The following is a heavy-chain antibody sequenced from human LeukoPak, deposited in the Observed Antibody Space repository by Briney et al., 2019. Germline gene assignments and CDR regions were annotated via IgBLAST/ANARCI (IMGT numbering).Heavy chain of an antibody. V-gene: IGHV3-33*01. CDR1: GFTFSSYG. CDR2: IWYDGSNK. Sequence: GGSLRLSCAASGFTFSSYGMHWVRQAPGKGLEWVAVIWYDGSNKYYADSVKGRFTISRDNSKNTLYLQMNSLRAEDTAVYYCARRYTGYGIPDYWGQGTLVTVSS. D-gene: IGHD5-12*01. J-gene: IGHJ4*02. CDR3: ARRYTGYGIPDY.